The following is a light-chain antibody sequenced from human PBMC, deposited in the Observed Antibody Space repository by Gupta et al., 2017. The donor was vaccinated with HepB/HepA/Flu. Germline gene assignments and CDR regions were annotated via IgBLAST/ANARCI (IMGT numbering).Light chain of an antibody. Sequence: QSVLPQPPSVSAAPEEKVTISCSGSSANIGSNYVSWYQKFPGTAPKLLIYGNNKRPLGTPDRFSGSKSGKSATLGITGLQAGDEADYYCGTWDKDLSVVFGGGTKLTVL. CDR2: GNN. V-gene: IGLV1-51*01. CDR1: SANIGSNY. CDR3: GTWDKDLSVV. J-gene: IGLJ2*01.